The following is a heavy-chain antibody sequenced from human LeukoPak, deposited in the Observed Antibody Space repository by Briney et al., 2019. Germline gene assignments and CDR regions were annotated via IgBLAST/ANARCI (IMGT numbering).Heavy chain of an antibody. V-gene: IGHV3-13*01. J-gene: IGHJ2*01. CDR3: ARAAYSSTWYSRYFDL. CDR2: NGTAGEI. CDR1: GFTLSSYD. D-gene: IGHD6-13*01. Sequence: GGSLRLSCAAYGFTLSSYDIHWVRQATGKGLEWVSGNGTAGEIYYPGSVKGRFTISRENAKNPLYLQMNSLRAGDTAVYYCARAAYSSTWYSRYFDLWGRGTLVTVSS.